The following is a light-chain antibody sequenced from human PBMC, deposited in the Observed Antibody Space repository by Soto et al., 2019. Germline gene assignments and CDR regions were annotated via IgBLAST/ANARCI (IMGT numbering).Light chain of an antibody. CDR1: SSDVGGYNL. J-gene: IGLJ1*01. CDR2: EVS. CDR3: CSYAGRTAFHV. Sequence: QSALTQPASVSGSLGQSITISCTGGSSDVGGYNLVSWYQQHPGKAPQFLIYEVSKRPSGISTRFSGSKSGNTASLPISGLQAEDEADYYCCSYAGRTAFHVFGTGTKLTVL. V-gene: IGLV2-23*02.